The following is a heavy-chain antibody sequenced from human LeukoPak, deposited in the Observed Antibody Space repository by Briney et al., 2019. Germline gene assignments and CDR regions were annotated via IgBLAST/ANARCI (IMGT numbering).Heavy chain of an antibody. CDR1: GYTFTSYG. CDR3: AKIAAAGSGFDY. CDR2: ISAYNGNT. Sequence: ASVKVSCKASGYTFTSYGISWVRQAPGQGLEWMGWISAYNGNTNYAQKLQGRVTMTADTSTSTAYMELRSLRSDDTAVYYCAKIAAAGSGFDYWGQGTLVTVSS. D-gene: IGHD6-13*01. J-gene: IGHJ4*02. V-gene: IGHV1-18*01.